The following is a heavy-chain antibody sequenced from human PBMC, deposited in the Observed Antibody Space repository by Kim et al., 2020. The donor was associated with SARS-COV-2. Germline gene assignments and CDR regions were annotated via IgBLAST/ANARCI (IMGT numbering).Heavy chain of an antibody. CDR1: GFTFSSYG. CDR3: AREDFADYCGMDV. J-gene: IGHJ6*02. Sequence: GGSLRLSCAASGFTFSSYGMHWVRQAPGKGLEWVAVIWYDGSNKYYADSVKGRFTISRDNSKNTLYLQMNSLRAEDTAVYYCAREDFADYCGMDVWGQGTTVTVSS. V-gene: IGHV3-33*01. CDR2: IWYDGSNK.